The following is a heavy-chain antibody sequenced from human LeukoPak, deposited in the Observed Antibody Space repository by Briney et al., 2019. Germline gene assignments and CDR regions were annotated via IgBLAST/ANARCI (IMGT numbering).Heavy chain of an antibody. D-gene: IGHD3-10*01. CDR2: INHSGST. CDR1: GFTFSSYW. J-gene: IGHJ4*02. CDR3: ARGSATARGDGFDY. Sequence: PGGSLRLSCAASGFTFSSYWMSWIRQPPGKGLEWIGEINHSGSTNYNPSLKSRVTISVDTSKNQFSLKLSSVTAADTAVYYCARGSATARGDGFDYWGQGTLVTVSS. V-gene: IGHV4-34*01.